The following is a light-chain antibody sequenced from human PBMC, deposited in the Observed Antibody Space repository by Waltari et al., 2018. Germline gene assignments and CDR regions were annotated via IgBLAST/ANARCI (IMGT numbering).Light chain of an antibody. J-gene: IGKJ1*01. Sequence: EIVMTQSPATLSVSPGERATLSCRANQSVSSNLAWYQQRPGQAPRLLLSGSSTRATGTPARFSGSGSGTEFTLTISILQSEDFAVYYCQQYNDWPRTFGQGTRVEVK. CDR3: QQYNDWPRT. CDR1: QSVSSN. CDR2: GSS. V-gene: IGKV3-15*01.